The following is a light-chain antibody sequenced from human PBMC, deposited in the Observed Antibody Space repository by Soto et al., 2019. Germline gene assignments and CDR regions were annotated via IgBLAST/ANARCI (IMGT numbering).Light chain of an antibody. V-gene: IGLV2-14*01. J-gene: IGLJ2*01. CDR1: SSDVGGYNY. CDR3: SSYTTSCSLV. Sequence: QLVLTQPASVSGSPGQSITISCTGTSSDVGGYNYVSWYQQHPGKAPKLMIYDVSNRPSGVSNRFSGSKSGNTASLTISGLQAEDEADYYCSSYTTSCSLVFGGGTKLTVL. CDR2: DVS.